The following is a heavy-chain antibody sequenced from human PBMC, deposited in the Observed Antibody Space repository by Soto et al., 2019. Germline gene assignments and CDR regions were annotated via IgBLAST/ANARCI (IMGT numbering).Heavy chain of an antibody. CDR2: IYHSGTT. V-gene: IGHV4-38-2*02. CDR1: GYSIRSDYY. D-gene: IGHD1-26*01. CDR3: ERERSYSGTYVTFDI. Sequence: PSETLSLTCAVSGYSIRSDYYWGWIRQPPGKGLEWIGTIYHSGTTYYNPSLKSRVAISIDTSKNQFSLKLSSVTAADTAIFYCERERSYSGTYVTFDIWGQGTEVTVSS. J-gene: IGHJ3*02.